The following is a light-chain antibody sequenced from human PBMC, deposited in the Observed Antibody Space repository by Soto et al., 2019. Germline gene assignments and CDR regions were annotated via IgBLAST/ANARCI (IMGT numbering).Light chain of an antibody. V-gene: IGLV3-1*01. CDR3: QAWDSSTAV. CDR2: QDS. Sequence: SYELTQPPSVSVSPGQTASITCSGDKVGDKYAGWYQQKPGQSPVLVIYQDSKRPSGIPERFSGSNSGNTATLTISGTQAIDEADYYCQAWDSSTAVFGGGTKLTVL. J-gene: IGLJ2*01. CDR1: KVGDKY.